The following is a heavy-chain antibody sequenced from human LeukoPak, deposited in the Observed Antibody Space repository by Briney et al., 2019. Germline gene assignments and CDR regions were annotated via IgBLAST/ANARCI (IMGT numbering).Heavy chain of an antibody. Sequence: GASVKVSCKASGHTFTSYGISWVRQAPGQGLEWMGWVSAYNGNTNYAQKLQGRVTMTTDTSTSTAYMELRSLRSDDTAVYYCARDLGYSYGTELDYWGQGTLVTVSS. CDR1: GHTFTSYG. CDR2: VSAYNGNT. CDR3: ARDLGYSYGTELDY. J-gene: IGHJ4*02. V-gene: IGHV1-18*01. D-gene: IGHD5-18*01.